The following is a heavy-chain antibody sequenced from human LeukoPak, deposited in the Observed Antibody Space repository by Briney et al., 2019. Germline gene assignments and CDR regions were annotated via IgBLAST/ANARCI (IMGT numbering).Heavy chain of an antibody. J-gene: IGHJ3*02. Sequence: SETLSLTCTVSGGSISSGSYYWSWIRQPAGKGLEWIGRIYTSGSTNYNPSLKSRVTISVDTSKNQFSPKLSSVTAADTAVYYCARGITMMPLNAFDIWGQGTMVTVSS. D-gene: IGHD3-22*01. CDR1: GGSISSGSYY. CDR2: IYTSGST. CDR3: ARGITMMPLNAFDI. V-gene: IGHV4-61*02.